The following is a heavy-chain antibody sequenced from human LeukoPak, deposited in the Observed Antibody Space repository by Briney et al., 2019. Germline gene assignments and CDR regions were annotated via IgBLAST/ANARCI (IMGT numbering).Heavy chain of an antibody. Sequence: SETLSLTCTVSGGSISSYYWGWIRQPPGKGLEWIGSIYYSGSTYYNPSLKSRVTISVDTSKNQFSLKLSSVTAADTAVYYCASHASNYYYGSGSYYNAPFDYWGQGTLVTVSS. CDR2: IYYSGST. CDR3: ASHASNYYYGSGSYYNAPFDY. V-gene: IGHV4-39*07. J-gene: IGHJ4*02. D-gene: IGHD3-10*01. CDR1: GGSISSYY.